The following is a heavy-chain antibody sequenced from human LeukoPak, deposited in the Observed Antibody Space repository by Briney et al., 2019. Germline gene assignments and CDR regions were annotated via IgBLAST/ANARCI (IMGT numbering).Heavy chain of an antibody. CDR1: GFTFSSYA. V-gene: IGHV3-23*01. CDR2: ITSSGAAT. CDR3: AKDRPNYYGSNGHYYKLNGDC. D-gene: IGHD3-22*01. J-gene: IGHJ4*02. Sequence: PGGSLRLSCAASGFTFSSYAMSWVRQAPGKGLEWVSSITSSGAATNYADSVKGRFTISRDNSDNTLCLQMNSLRAEDTAVYYCAKDRPNYYGSNGHYYKLNGDCWGQGTLVTVSS.